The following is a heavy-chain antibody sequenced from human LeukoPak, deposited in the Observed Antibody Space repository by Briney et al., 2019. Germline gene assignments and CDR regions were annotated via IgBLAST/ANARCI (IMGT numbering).Heavy chain of an antibody. V-gene: IGHV3-30-3*01. J-gene: IGHJ5*02. CDR2: ISYDGSNK. D-gene: IGHD3-3*01. CDR1: GFTFSSYA. Sequence: GGSLRLSCAASGFTFSSYAMHWVRQAPGKGLEWVAVISYDGSNKYYADSVKGRFTISRDNSKNTLYLQMNSLRAEDTAVYYCARERTPLFGVASNWFDPWGQGTLVTVSS. CDR3: ARERTPLFGVASNWFDP.